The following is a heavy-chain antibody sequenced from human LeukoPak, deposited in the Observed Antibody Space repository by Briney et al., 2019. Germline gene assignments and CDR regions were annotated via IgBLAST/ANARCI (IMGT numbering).Heavy chain of an antibody. D-gene: IGHD4-11*01. CDR2: INHSGSI. J-gene: IGHJ5*02. Sequence: TSETLSLTCAVYGGSFSGYYWSWIRQPPGKGLEWIGEINHSGSINYNPSLKSRDTISVDTSKNQFSLKLSSVTAADTAVYYCARGLGFRPYRWFDPWGQGTLVTVSS. CDR1: GGSFSGYY. CDR3: ARGLGFRPYRWFDP. V-gene: IGHV4-34*01.